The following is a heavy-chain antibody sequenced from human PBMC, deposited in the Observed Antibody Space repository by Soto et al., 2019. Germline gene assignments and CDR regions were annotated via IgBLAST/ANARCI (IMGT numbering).Heavy chain of an antibody. D-gene: IGHD2-21*02. CDR1: RATFNKYA. CDR2: IIPIFSSR. J-gene: IGHJ6*02. V-gene: IGHV1-69*01. Sequence: VQLVQSGAEVKKPGPSVKVSCKTSRATFNKYAFNWVRQAPGQGLEWMGWIIPIFSSRNYAEKFQVRVTITADDSTSTASMELRSLRFEDTAVYYCARGETDLGVWGQGTTVTVSS. CDR3: ARGETDLGV.